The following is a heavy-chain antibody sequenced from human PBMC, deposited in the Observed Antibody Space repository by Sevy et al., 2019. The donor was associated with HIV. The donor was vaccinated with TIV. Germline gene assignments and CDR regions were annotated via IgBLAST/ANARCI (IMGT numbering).Heavy chain of an antibody. CDR2: INPNTGGT. V-gene: IGHV1-2*02. D-gene: IGHD6-19*01. Sequence: ASVKVSCRTSEYTFTGYYMHWVRQAPGQGLEWMGWINPNTGGTNYAQKFQGRFTVTRDTSIRTFYMEVSSLRSDDTAVYYCARSRSRLAVPGGRFGSHFYYYMDVWGKGTTVTVSS. CDR3: ARSRSRLAVPGGRFGSHFYYYMDV. CDR1: EYTFTGYY. J-gene: IGHJ6*03.